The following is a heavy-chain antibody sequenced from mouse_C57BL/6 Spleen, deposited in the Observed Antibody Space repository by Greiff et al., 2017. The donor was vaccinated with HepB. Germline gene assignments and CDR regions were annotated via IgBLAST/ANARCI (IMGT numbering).Heavy chain of an antibody. CDR2: IDPETGGT. J-gene: IGHJ2*01. V-gene: IGHV1-15*01. Sequence: QVQLQQSGAELVRPGASVTLSCKASGYTFTDYEMHWVKQTPVHGLEWIGAIDPETGGTAYNQKFKGKAILTADKSSSTAYMQLSSLTSEDSAVYFCARDSGYFDYWGQGTTLTVSS. CDR1: GYTFTDYE. D-gene: IGHD3-1*01. CDR3: ARDSGYFDY.